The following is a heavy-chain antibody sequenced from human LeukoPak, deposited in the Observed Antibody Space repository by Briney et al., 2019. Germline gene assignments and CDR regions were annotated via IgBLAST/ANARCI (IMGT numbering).Heavy chain of an antibody. V-gene: IGHV3-23*01. CDR1: GFTFSTYG. Sequence: GGSLRLSCAASGFTSGFTFSTYGMSWVRQAPGKGLEWVSGISSSGGSTYYADSVKGRFTISRDNSKNTLYLQMNSLRAEDTAVYYCARGRRAPYSSGPDYFDYWGQGTLVTVSS. CDR3: ARGRRAPYSSGPDYFDY. J-gene: IGHJ4*02. D-gene: IGHD6-19*01. CDR2: ISSSGGST.